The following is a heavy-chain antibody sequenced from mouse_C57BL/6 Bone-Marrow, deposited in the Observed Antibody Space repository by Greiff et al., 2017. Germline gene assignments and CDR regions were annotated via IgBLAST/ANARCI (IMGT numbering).Heavy chain of an antibody. CDR1: GFTFSDAW. V-gene: IGHV6-6*01. D-gene: IGHD2-2*01. CDR3: TSDLLWLRRGFAY. Sequence: EVQLQESGGGLVQPGGSMKLSCAASGFTFSDAWMDWVRQSPEKGLEWVAEIRNKANNHATYYAESVKGRFTISRDDSKSSVYLQMNSLRAEDTVIYYCTSDLLWLRRGFAYWGQGTLVTVSA. CDR2: IRNKANNHAT. J-gene: IGHJ3*01.